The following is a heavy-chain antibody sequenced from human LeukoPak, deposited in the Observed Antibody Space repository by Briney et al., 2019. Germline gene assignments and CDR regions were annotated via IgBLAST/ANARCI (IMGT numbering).Heavy chain of an antibody. J-gene: IGHJ4*02. CDR2: IYSSGNT. Sequence: PLGTLSLTCTVSGGSTSSYDWSWIRQPAGNGLDWIGCIYSSGNTNYNPSLKSRVTMSVDTSKNQFSLKLTSVTAADTAVYYCARVYDSTGYYVDYWGQGTPVTVSS. CDR3: ARVYDSTGYYVDY. CDR1: GGSTSSYD. D-gene: IGHD3-22*01. V-gene: IGHV4-4*07.